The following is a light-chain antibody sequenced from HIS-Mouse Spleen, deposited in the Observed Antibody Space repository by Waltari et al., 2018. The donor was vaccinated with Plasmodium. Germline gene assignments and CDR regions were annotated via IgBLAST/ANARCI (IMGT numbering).Light chain of an antibody. Sequence: SYELTQPPSVSVSPGQTARITCPGDALPTNDDYRDQTKSGQAPVLGIYEESKRPSGIPERFSGSSSGTMATLTISGAQVEDEADYYCYSTDSSGNHRVFGGGTKLTVL. J-gene: IGLJ3*02. CDR2: EES. V-gene: IGLV3-10*01. CDR3: YSTDSSGNHRV. CDR1: ALPTND.